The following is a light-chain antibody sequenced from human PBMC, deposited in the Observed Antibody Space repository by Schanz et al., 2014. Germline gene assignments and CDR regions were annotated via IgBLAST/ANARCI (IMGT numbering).Light chain of an antibody. CDR2: EVS. CDR1: SSDVGGYNY. V-gene: IGLV2-8*01. CDR3: SSHTAITTAVV. Sequence: QSALTQPPSASGSPGQSVTISCTGTSSDVGGYNYVSWYQQHPGKAPKLMIYEVSKRPSGVPDRFSASKSGNTASLTVSGLQAEDEADYHCSSHTAITTAVVFGGGTKLTVL. J-gene: IGLJ2*01.